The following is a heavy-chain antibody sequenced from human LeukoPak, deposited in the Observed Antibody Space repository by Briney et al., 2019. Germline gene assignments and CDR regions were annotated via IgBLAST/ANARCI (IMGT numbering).Heavy chain of an antibody. CDR1: GFTFSSYG. V-gene: IGHV3-30*03. CDR2: ISYDGSNK. Sequence: PGRSLRLSCAASGFTFSSYGMHWVRQAPGKGLEWVAVISYDGSNKYYADSVKGRITISRDNSKNTLYLQMNSLRAEDTAVYYCARTLPHPGDYYGMDVWGQGTTVTVSS. J-gene: IGHJ6*02. CDR3: ARTLPHPGDYYGMDV. D-gene: IGHD3-10*01.